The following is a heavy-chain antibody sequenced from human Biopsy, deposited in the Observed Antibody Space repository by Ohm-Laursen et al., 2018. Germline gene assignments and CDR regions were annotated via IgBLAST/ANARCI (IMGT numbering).Heavy chain of an antibody. CDR2: IYDRGSTA. V-gene: IGHV4-61*01. CDR1: GDSVSSGSFY. CDR3: ARGMRSSGWPYFDS. Sequence: SETLSLTWTVSGDSVSSGSFYWTWIRQPPGQGLEYIGYIYDRGSTANYNPSLESRVTMSVDMPENQFSLKLSSVTAADTAIYYCARGMRSSGWPYFDSWGQGTLVTVSS. J-gene: IGHJ4*02. D-gene: IGHD6-19*01.